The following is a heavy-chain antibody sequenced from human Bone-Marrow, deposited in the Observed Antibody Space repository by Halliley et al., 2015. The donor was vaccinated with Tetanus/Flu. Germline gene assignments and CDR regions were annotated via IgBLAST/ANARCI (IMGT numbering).Heavy chain of an antibody. V-gene: IGHV3-23*01. Sequence: TFYADPVQDRFTISRDNSKNTLYLQMNSLRADDTALYYCAKDPTPPHTSDWSPRPIDYWGQGTPVTVSS. CDR3: AKDPTPPHTSDWSPRPIDY. CDR2: T. D-gene: IGHD6-19*01. J-gene: IGHJ4*02.